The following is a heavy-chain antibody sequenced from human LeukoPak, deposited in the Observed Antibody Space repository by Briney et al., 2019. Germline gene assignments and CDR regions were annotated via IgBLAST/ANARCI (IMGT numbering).Heavy chain of an antibody. CDR1: GSSISSYY. V-gene: IGHV4-59*08. J-gene: IGHJ4*02. CDR3: ASSVGATIIDY. Sequence: SETLSLTCTVSGSSISSYYWSWIRQPPGKGLEWIGYIYYSGSTNYNPSLKSRVTISVDTSKNQFSLKLSSVTAADTAVYYCASSVGATIIDYWGQGTLVTVSS. CDR2: IYYSGST. D-gene: IGHD1-26*01.